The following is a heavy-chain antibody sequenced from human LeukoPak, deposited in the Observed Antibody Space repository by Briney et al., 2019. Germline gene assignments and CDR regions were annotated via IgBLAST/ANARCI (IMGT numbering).Heavy chain of an antibody. J-gene: IGHJ4*02. Sequence: SETLSLTCTVSGVSMSAYQWSWVRQPPEKGLEWVGCINTKGETSYNPSLKSRVTTSVDTSKSQFSLRLTSVTAADTAVYYCATSNDAKIAPFDHWGQGAPVTVSS. CDR1: GVSMSAYQ. CDR2: INTKGET. CDR3: ATSNDAKIAPFDH. D-gene: IGHD2-21*01. V-gene: IGHV4-4*09.